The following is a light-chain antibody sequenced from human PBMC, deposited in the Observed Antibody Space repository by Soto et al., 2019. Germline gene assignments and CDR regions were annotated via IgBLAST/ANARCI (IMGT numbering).Light chain of an antibody. CDR2: GAS. CDR3: QQYLNSPWA. Sequence: EIVLTQSPVTLSLSPGERATLSCRASQSIPSIYLAWYQQKPGQAPRLLIYGASTRATGIPDRFSGSGSGTDFTLTISRLEPEDSGLYYCQQYLNSPWAFGQGTKVEIK. V-gene: IGKV3-20*01. CDR1: QSIPSIY. J-gene: IGKJ1*01.